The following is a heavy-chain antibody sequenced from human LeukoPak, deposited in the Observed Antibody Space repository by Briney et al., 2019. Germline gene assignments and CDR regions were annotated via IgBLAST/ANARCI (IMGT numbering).Heavy chain of an antibody. V-gene: IGHV4-34*01. J-gene: IGHJ6*02. Sequence: ASETLSLTCAVYGGSFSAYYWSWVRQPPGKGLEWIGEISHSGSTNYNPSLKSRVTMSVDTSKNQFSLKLSSVTAADTAVYYCARGDSSSWFYYYYGMDVWGQGTTVTVSS. CDR3: ARGDSSSWFYYYYGMDV. D-gene: IGHD6-13*01. CDR2: ISHSGST. CDR1: GGSFSAYY.